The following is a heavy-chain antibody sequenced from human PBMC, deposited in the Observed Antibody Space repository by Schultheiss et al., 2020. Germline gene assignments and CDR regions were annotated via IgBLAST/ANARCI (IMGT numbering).Heavy chain of an antibody. CDR3: ARDGGVAARHFDY. CDR2: VYSSGNT. Sequence: GGSLRLSCAVSGFTFSTYAMSWVRQAPGKGLEWVSTVYSSGNTYYADSAKGRFILSRDNSDNTLYLQMNNLRAEDTALYYCARDGGVAARHFDYWGQGTPVTVSS. V-gene: IGHV3-66*01. D-gene: IGHD6-6*01. CDR1: GFTFSTYA. J-gene: IGHJ4*02.